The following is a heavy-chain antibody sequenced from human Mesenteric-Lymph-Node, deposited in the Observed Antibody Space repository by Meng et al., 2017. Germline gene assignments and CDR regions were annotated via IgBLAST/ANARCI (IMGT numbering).Heavy chain of an antibody. V-gene: IGHV3-23*01. CDR3: ARDSLTRRELGY. CDR2: ISGSGGST. Sequence: GESLKISCAASGFTFSSYAMSWVRQAPGKGLEWVSAISGSGGSTYYADSVKGRFTISRDNSKNTLYLQMNSLRAEDTAVYYCARDSLTRRELGYWGQGTLVTVSS. J-gene: IGHJ4*02. CDR1: GFTFSSYA. D-gene: IGHD2/OR15-2a*01.